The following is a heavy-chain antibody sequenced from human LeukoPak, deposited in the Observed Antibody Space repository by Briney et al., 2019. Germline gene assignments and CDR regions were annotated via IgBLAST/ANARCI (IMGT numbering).Heavy chain of an antibody. Sequence: ASVTVSCNASGGTFTSYAISWVRHGPGQGLEWIGRSIAILGIANYAQTSQGRVTITADRSTSTAYMELSSLRSEDTAVYYCARDDKGYCSGGSCDSAFWCMDAWGQGTPVTASS. D-gene: IGHD2-15*01. CDR1: GGTFTSYA. CDR2: SIAILGIA. CDR3: ARDDKGYCSGGSCDSAFWCMDA. J-gene: IGHJ6*02. V-gene: IGHV1-69*04.